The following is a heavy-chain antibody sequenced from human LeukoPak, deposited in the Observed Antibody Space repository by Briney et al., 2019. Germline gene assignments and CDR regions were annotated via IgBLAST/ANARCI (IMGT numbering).Heavy chain of an antibody. CDR2: IKQDGSEK. CDR3: ARYLMGYLYYFDY. D-gene: IGHD5-18*01. CDR1: GFTFSSYW. V-gene: IGHV3-7*01. Sequence: PGGSLRLSCAASGFTFSSYWMSSVRQAPGKGLEWVANIKQDGSEKYYVDSVKGRFTISRDNAKNSLYLQMNSLRAEDTAVYYCARYLMGYLYYFDYWGQGTLVTVSS. J-gene: IGHJ4*02.